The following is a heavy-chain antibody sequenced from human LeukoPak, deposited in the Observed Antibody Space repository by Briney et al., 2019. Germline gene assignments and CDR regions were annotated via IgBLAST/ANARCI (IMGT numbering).Heavy chain of an antibody. CDR3: AKDGVTYYYDSSGYYYFDY. Sequence: GGSLRLSCAASGFTVSNNYVNWVRQAPGKGLEWVSAIYIGGNTHYADSVKGRFTISRDNSKNTLYLQMNSLRAEDTAVYYCAKDGVTYYYDSSGYYYFDYWGQGTLVTVSS. V-gene: IGHV3-53*05. CDR2: IYIGGNT. J-gene: IGHJ4*02. CDR1: GFTVSNNY. D-gene: IGHD3-22*01.